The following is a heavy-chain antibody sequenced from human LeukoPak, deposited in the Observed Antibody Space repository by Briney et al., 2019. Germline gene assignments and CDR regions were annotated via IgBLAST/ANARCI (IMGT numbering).Heavy chain of an antibody. CDR1: GGSISSYY. CDR2: IYYSGST. CDR3: ARVYSSGYYQYWYFDL. V-gene: IGHV4-59*01. J-gene: IGHJ2*01. D-gene: IGHD3-22*01. Sequence: SETLSLTCTVSGGSISSYYWSWIRQPPGEGLEWIGYIYYSGSTNYNPSLKSRVTISVDTSKNQFSLKLSSVTAADTAVYYCARVYSSGYYQYWYFDLWGRGTLVTVSS.